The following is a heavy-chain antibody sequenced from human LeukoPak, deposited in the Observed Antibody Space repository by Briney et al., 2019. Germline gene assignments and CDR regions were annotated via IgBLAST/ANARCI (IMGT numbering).Heavy chain of an antibody. D-gene: IGHD6-25*01. V-gene: IGHV3-74*01. Sequence: GGSLRLSCAASGFTFSSYWIHWVRQAPGKGLVWVSRINSEGSSTSYADSVKGRFTISRDNAKNTLYLQMNSLRAEDTAVYYCARDRGRYYMDVWGKGTTVTISS. CDR1: GFTFSSYW. CDR3: ARDRGRYYMDV. CDR2: INSEGSST. J-gene: IGHJ6*03.